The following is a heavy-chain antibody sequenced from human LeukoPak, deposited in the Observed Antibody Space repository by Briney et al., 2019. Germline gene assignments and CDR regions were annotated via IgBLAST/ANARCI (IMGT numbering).Heavy chain of an antibody. V-gene: IGHV3-30*18. Sequence: GGSLRLSCAASGFSFSDYGMHWVRQAPGKGLGWLALISYDGRTTYYADAVKARFTISRDNSRNTLYLQMNSLRPEDTALFYCAKGVGTSTTGELPYYFDWWGQGTLVTVSS. CDR3: AKGVGTSTTGELPYYFDW. D-gene: IGHD3-10*01. CDR1: GFSFSDYG. J-gene: IGHJ4*02. CDR2: ISYDGRTT.